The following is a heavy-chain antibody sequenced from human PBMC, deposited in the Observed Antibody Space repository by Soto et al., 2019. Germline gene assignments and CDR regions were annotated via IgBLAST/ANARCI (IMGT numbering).Heavy chain of an antibody. J-gene: IGHJ4*02. CDR2: ISSSSSYI. Sequence: EVQLAESGGGLVKPGGSLRLSCAASGFTFSSYSMNWVRQAPGKGLEWVSSISSSSSYIYYADSVKGRFTISRDNAKNSLYLQMNSLRAEDTAVYYCARFSSIAAADYYYFDYWGQGTLVTVSS. D-gene: IGHD6-13*01. CDR1: GFTFSSYS. CDR3: ARFSSIAAADYYYFDY. V-gene: IGHV3-21*01.